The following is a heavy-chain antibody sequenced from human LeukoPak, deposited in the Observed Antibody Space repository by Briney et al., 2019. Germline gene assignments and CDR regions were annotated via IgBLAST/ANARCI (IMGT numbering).Heavy chain of an antibody. V-gene: IGHV3-21*01. CDR1: GFTFSSYS. CDR3: ARDHNRYSSGWVPDY. D-gene: IGHD6-19*01. Sequence: GGSLRLSCAASGFTFSSYSMNWARQAPGKGLEWVSSISSSSSYIYYADSVKGRFTISRDNAKNSLYLQMNSLRAEDTAVYYCARDHNRYSSGWVPDYWGQGTLVTVSS. J-gene: IGHJ4*02. CDR2: ISSSSSYI.